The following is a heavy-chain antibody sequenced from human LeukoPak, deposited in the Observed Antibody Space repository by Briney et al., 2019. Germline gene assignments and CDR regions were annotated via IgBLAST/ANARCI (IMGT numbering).Heavy chain of an antibody. D-gene: IGHD3-10*01. Sequence: SETLSLTCTVSGGSISGYYWSWIRQPPGKGLEWIGYIYYSGSTNYNPSLKSRATISVDTSKNQFSLKLSSVTAADTAVYFCARDSAGSGSYYNVEYNWFDPWGQGTLVTVSS. V-gene: IGHV4-59*01. J-gene: IGHJ5*02. CDR2: IYYSGST. CDR3: ARDSAGSGSYYNVEYNWFDP. CDR1: GGSISGYY.